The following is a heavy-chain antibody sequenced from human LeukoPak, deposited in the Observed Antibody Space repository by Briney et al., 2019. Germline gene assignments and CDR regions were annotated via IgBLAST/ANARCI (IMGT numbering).Heavy chain of an antibody. J-gene: IGHJ5*01. D-gene: IGHD3/OR15-3a*01. CDR3: VKDNSADRGLFES. CDR1: GFSFDAYG. Sequence: PGGSLRLSCAASGFSFDAYGMHWVRQVPGKGLEWLPGISAKSGSIGYADSAKGRFTISRDNTKNSLYLQMDSLKNEDTALYYCVKDNSADRGLFESWGQGILVIVS. CDR2: ISAKSGSI. V-gene: IGHV3-9*01.